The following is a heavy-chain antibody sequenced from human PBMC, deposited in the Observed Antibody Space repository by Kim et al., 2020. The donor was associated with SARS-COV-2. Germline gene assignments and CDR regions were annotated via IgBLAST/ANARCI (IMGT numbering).Heavy chain of an antibody. D-gene: IGHD3-16*01. Sequence: YAQKLQGRVNMTTDTSTSTAYMELRSLRSDDTAVYYCARDLGAGAAAGDYWGQGTLVTVSS. J-gene: IGHJ4*02. CDR3: ARDLGAGAAAGDY. V-gene: IGHV1-18*01.